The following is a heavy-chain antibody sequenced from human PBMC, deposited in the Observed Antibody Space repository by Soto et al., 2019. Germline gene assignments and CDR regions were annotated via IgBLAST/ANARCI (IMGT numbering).Heavy chain of an antibody. CDR2: INPNSGGT. J-gene: IGHJ4*02. Sequence: ASVKVSCKASGYTFTGYYMHWVRQAPGQGLEWMGWINPNSGGTNYAQKFQGWVTMTRDTSISTAYMELSRLRSDDTAVYYCARLHYDSSGYYYHERYYFDYWGQGTLVTVSS. CDR3: ARLHYDSSGYYYHERYYFDY. D-gene: IGHD3-22*01. CDR1: GYTFTGYY. V-gene: IGHV1-2*04.